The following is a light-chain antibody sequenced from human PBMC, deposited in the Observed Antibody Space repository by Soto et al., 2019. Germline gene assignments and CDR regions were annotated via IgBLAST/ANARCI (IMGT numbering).Light chain of an antibody. V-gene: IGKV3-20*01. J-gene: IGKJ1*01. CDR1: QNISSY. CDR2: GAS. Sequence: EIVLTQSPATLSLSPGKRATLSCRASQNISSYLIWYQQKPGQAPRLLIYGASSRATGIPDRFSGSGSGTDFTLTISRLEPEDFAVYYCHQYDSWTFGQGTKVDIK. CDR3: HQYDSWT.